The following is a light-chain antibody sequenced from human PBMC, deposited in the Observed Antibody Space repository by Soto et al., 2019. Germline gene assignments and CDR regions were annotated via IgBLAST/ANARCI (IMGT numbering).Light chain of an antibody. CDR2: DAS. CDR1: QSISTW. J-gene: IGKJ1*01. Sequence: DIQMTQSPSTLSASVGDRVTMTCRASQSISTWLAWYQQKPGKAPKLLICDASSLESGVPSRFSGGGSGTEFTLTISRLQPDDLATYFCLQYFTYRTFGQGTRVEVK. CDR3: LQYFTYRT. V-gene: IGKV1-5*01.